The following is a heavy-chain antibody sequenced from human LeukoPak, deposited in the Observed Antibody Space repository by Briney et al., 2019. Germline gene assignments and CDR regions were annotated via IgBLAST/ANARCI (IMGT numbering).Heavy chain of an antibody. CDR2: ISSSGSTI. CDR1: GFTFSSYE. Sequence: PGGSLRLSCAASGFTFSSYEMNWVRQAPGKGLEGVSYISSSGSTIYYADSVKGRFTISRDNAKNSLYLQMNSLRAEDTAVYYCARESGERGYSYGFRYFDYWGQGTLVTVSS. J-gene: IGHJ4*02. CDR3: ARESGERGYSYGFRYFDY. D-gene: IGHD5-18*01. V-gene: IGHV3-48*03.